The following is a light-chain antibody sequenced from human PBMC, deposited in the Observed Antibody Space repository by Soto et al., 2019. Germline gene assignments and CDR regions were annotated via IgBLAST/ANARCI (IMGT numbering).Light chain of an antibody. V-gene: IGLV1-47*02. Sequence: QSVLTQPPSASGTPGQRVTISCSGSSSNIGSNYVYWYQQLPGTAPKLLIYSNNLRPSGVPDRFSGSKSDTSASLAISGLRSEDEADYYCAAWDDSLSGQGIFGGGTKL. CDR1: SSNIGSNY. CDR3: AAWDDSLSGQGI. J-gene: IGLJ2*01. CDR2: SNN.